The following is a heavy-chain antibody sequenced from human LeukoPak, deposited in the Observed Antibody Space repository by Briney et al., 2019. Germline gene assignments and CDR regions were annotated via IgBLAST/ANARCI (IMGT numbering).Heavy chain of an antibody. CDR1: GFTFSSYS. D-gene: IGHD3-3*01. CDR3: ARDSRAASYYDFWSGYSGFDY. V-gene: IGHV3-21*01. CDR2: ISSSSSYI. Sequence: GGSLRLSCAASGFTFSSYSMNWVRQAPGKGLEWVSSISSSSSYIYCADSVKGRFTISRDNAKNSLYLQMNSLRAEDTAVYYCARDSRAASYYDFWSGYSGFDYWGQGTLVTVSS. J-gene: IGHJ4*02.